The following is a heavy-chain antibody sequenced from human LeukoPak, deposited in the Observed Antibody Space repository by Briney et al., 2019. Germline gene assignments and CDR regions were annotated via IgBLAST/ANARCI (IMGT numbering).Heavy chain of an antibody. CDR3: AREDAAASYFDY. V-gene: IGHV1-46*01. Sequence: ASVKVSCKASGGTFSSYVISWVRQAPGQGLEWMGIINPSGGSTSYAQKFQGRVTMTRDMSTSTVYMELSSLRSEDTAVYYCAREDAAASYFDYWGQGTLVTVSS. CDR1: GGTFSSYV. J-gene: IGHJ4*02. CDR2: INPSGGST. D-gene: IGHD6-13*01.